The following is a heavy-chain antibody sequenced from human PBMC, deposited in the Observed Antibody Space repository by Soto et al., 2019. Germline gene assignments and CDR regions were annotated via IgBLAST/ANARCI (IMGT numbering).Heavy chain of an antibody. D-gene: IGHD6-13*01. CDR1: GYTFTSYG. J-gene: IGHJ4*02. Sequence: ASVKVSCKASGYTFTSYGITWLRQAPGQGLEWMGWISAYNGNTNYAQKVQGRVTMTTDTSASTAYMELRSLRSDDTAVYYCARGVGGSSSWYLGDSWGQGTLVTVSS. CDR3: ARGVGGSSSWYLGDS. CDR2: ISAYNGNT. V-gene: IGHV1-18*04.